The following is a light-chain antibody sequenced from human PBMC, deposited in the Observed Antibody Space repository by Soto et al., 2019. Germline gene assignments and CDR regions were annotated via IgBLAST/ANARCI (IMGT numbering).Light chain of an antibody. CDR1: QSITTW. Sequence: DIHMTQSRSTLSASVGDRVVITCVASQSITTWLAWYQQKTGKAPKLLIYDASSLESGVPSRFSGSGYGTEFNLTISSLQTDDFATYYCQQYNSYSEAFGQGTKVDIK. V-gene: IGKV1-5*01. CDR2: DAS. J-gene: IGKJ1*01. CDR3: QQYNSYSEA.